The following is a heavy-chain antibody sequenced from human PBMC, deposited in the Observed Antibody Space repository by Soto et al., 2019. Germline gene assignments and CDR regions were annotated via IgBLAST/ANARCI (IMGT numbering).Heavy chain of an antibody. D-gene: IGHD3-22*01. V-gene: IGHV3-23*01. CDR2: MSASGGST. J-gene: IGHJ5*02. Sequence: GGSLRLSCAASGFTFKNYGMNWVRQAPGKGLEWVSVMSASGGSTYYAESVGGRFTISRDNSKNTLFLQMTSLRAEDTAVYYCAKDRFYDSTGYSPGDWFDPWGQGTQVTVSS. CDR1: GFTFKNYG. CDR3: AKDRFYDSTGYSPGDWFDP.